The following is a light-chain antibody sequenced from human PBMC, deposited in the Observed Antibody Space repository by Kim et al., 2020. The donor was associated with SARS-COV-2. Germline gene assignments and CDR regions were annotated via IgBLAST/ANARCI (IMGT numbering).Light chain of an antibody. Sequence: EIVMTQSPPTLSVSPGDRATLSCRASQDITNSLAWYQQKPGQAPRLLIYGATTRATGVPVRFSGRQSGTEFTLTISSLQSEDFAVYYCQQYGTWPLFGPGTKLEI. V-gene: IGKV3-15*01. CDR3: QQYGTWPL. CDR2: GAT. J-gene: IGKJ2*01. CDR1: QDITNS.